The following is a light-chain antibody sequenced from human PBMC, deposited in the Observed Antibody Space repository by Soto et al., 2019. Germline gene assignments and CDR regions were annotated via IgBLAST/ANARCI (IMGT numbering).Light chain of an antibody. CDR1: SSDVGSYNL. Sequence: QSVLTQPASVSGSPGQSITISCTGTSSDVGSYNLVSWYQQHPGKAPKLMIYEGNKRPSGVSNRLSGSKSGNTASLTISGLPAEDEAASSCCSYAGSSTSVVFGGGTKLTVL. CDR2: EGN. CDR3: CSYAGSSTSVV. V-gene: IGLV2-23*01. J-gene: IGLJ2*01.